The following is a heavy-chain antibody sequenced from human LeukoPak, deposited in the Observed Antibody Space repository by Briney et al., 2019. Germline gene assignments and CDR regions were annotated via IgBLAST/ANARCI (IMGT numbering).Heavy chain of an antibody. CDR1: GGSFSGYY. CDR2: INHSGST. V-gene: IGHV4-34*01. CDR3: ARGIAAAGATASVADY. J-gene: IGHJ4*02. D-gene: IGHD6-13*01. Sequence: SETLSLTCAVYGGSFSGYYWSWIRQPPGKGLEWIGEINHSGSTNYNPSLKSRVTISVDTPKNQFSLKLSSVTAADTAVYYCARGIAAAGATASVADYWGQGTLVTVSS.